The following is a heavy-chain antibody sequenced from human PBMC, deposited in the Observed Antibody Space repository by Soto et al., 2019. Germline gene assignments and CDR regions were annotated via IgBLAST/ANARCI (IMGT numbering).Heavy chain of an antibody. D-gene: IGHD2-15*01. CDR3: ATGRYCSGGSCYFDY. CDR2: IYPGDSDT. J-gene: IGHJ4*02. Sequence: PGESLKISCKGSGYSFTSYWIGWVRQMPGKGLEWMGIIYPGDSDTRYSPSFQGQVTISADKSISTAYLQWSSLKASDTAMYYCATGRYCSGGSCYFDYWGQGTLVTVSS. V-gene: IGHV5-51*01. CDR1: GYSFTSYW.